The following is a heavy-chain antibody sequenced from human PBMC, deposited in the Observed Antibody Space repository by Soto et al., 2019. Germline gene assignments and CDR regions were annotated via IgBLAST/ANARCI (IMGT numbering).Heavy chain of an antibody. D-gene: IGHD5-18*01. CDR2: ISFDGSNK. J-gene: IGHJ4*02. Sequence: GGSLRLSCAASGFTFSNYGLHWVRQAPGKGLEWAAVISFDGSNKYYADSMKGRFTVSRDNSKNTLYLQMTSLRTEDTAMYYCAIFLRKMDPAMSPSVYWGQGTLVTRSS. CDR1: GFTFSNYG. V-gene: IGHV3-30*03. CDR3: AIFLRKMDPAMSPSVY.